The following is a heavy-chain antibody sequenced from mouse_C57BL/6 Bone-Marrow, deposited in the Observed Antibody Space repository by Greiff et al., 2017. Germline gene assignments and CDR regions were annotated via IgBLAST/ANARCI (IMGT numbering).Heavy chain of an antibody. V-gene: IGHV5-6*01. Sequence: EVHLVESGGDLVKPGGSLKLSCAASGFTFSSYGMSWVRQTPDKRLGWVATISSGGSYTYYPDSVKGRFTISRDNAKNTLYLQMSSLKSEDTAMYYCARLLDYYGSSFAYWGQGTLVTVSA. CDR1: GFTFSSYG. CDR2: ISSGGSYT. D-gene: IGHD1-1*01. J-gene: IGHJ3*01. CDR3: ARLLDYYGSSFAY.